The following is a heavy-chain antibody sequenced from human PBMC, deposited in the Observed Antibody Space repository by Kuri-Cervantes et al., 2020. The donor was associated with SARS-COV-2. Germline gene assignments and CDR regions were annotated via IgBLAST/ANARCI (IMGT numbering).Heavy chain of an antibody. CDR2: ISYDGSNK. CDR3: AREMRMGVAVREVGMDV. J-gene: IGHJ6*02. CDR1: GFTFSSYA. V-gene: IGHV3-30-3*01. Sequence: GESLKISCAASGFTFSSYAMHWVRQAPGKGLEWVAVISYDGSNKYYADSVKGRFTTSRDNSKNTLYLQMNSLRAEDTAVYYCAREMRMGVAVREVGMDVWGQGTTVTVSS. D-gene: IGHD2-15*01.